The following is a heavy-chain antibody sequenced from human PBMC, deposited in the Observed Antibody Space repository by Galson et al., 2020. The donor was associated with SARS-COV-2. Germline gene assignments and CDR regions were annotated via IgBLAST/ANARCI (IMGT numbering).Heavy chain of an antibody. CDR3: AKHQYDISTGDYMLGFGYFDY. J-gene: IGHJ4*02. D-gene: IGHD3-9*01. CDR2: ISYDGTNK. Sequence: ARKSLKISCAASGFTFSNYGLNWVRQASGKGLEWVAFISYDGTNKYYADSVKGRFTISRDNSKNTLDLQMNSLRAEDTAVYYCAKHQYDISTGDYMLGFGYFDYWGQGTLVTVSS. V-gene: IGHV3-30*18. CDR1: GFTFSNYG.